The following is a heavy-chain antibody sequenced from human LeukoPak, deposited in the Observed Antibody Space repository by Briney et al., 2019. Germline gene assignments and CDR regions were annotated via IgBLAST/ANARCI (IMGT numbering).Heavy chain of an antibody. V-gene: IGHV3-23*01. CDR3: ARDGSNDFWSGYLFDY. D-gene: IGHD3-3*01. CDR1: GFTFSSYA. Sequence: PGGSLRLSCAASGFTFSSYAMSWVRQAPGKGLEWVSAISGSGGSTYYADSVKGRFTISRDNAKNSLYLQMNSLRAEDTAVYYCARDGSNDFWSGYLFDYWGQGTLVTVSS. CDR2: ISGSGGST. J-gene: IGHJ4*02.